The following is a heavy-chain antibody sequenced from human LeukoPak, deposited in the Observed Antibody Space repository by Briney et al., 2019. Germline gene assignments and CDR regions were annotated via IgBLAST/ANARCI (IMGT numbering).Heavy chain of an antibody. Sequence: PSETLSLTCTVSGGSISTYYWSWIRQPPGKGLEWIGYIYYSGSTSYNPSLKSRVTISVDTSKNQFSLKLSSVTAADTAVYYCARSFSYLFDYWGQGTLVTVSS. CDR2: IYYSGST. J-gene: IGHJ4*02. CDR3: ARSFSYLFDY. CDR1: GGSISTYY. D-gene: IGHD1-26*01. V-gene: IGHV4-59*12.